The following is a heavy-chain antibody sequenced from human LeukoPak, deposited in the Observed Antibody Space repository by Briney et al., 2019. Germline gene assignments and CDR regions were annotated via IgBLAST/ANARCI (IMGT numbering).Heavy chain of an antibody. J-gene: IGHJ4*02. CDR3: ARRSGDGYNYYFDY. V-gene: IGHV3-48*03. Sequence: TGGSLRLSCAASGFTFSSYEMNWVRQAPGKGLEWVSYISSSGSTIYYADSVKGRFTISRDNAKNSLYLQMNSLRAEDTAVYYCARRSGDGYNYYFDYWGQGTLVTVSS. D-gene: IGHD5-24*01. CDR2: ISSSGSTI. CDR1: GFTFSSYE.